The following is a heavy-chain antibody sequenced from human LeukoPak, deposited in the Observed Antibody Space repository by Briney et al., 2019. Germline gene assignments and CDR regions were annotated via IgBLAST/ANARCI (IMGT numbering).Heavy chain of an antibody. CDR1: AFTFSSYS. CDR3: AKDPYSGSPRGFDY. Sequence: GGSLRLSCAASAFTFSSYSMNWVRQAPGEGLEWVSTISPSGGSTFYADSVKGRFTIFRDNSKNTLYLQMNNLRVDDTAVYYCAKDPYSGSPRGFDYWGQGTLVAASS. CDR2: ISPSGGST. D-gene: IGHD1-26*01. V-gene: IGHV3-23*01. J-gene: IGHJ4*02.